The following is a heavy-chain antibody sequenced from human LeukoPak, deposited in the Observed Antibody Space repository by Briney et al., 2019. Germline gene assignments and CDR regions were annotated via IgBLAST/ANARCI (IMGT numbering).Heavy chain of an antibody. D-gene: IGHD3-16*02. CDR3: AREFYDYVWGSYRFDY. V-gene: IGHV4-4*07. CDR2: IHTSGST. J-gene: IGHJ4*02. CDR1: GGSMKNYY. Sequence: SETLSLTCTVSGGSMKNYYWSWIRQPAGKELEWIGRIHTSGSTNDNPSLKSRVDMSIDMSKNQFSLQMTSVTAADTAVYYCAREFYDYVWGSYRFDYWGQGILVTVSS.